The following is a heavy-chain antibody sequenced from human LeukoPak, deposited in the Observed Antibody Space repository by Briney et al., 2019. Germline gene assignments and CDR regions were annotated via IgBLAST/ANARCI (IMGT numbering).Heavy chain of an antibody. D-gene: IGHD2-21*02. CDR1: GGSISSSNW. CDR3: ARLDCGGDCYKTFDY. J-gene: IGHJ4*02. CDR2: IYHSGST. V-gene: IGHV4-4*02. Sequence: PSGTLSLTCAVSGGSISSSNWWSWVRPPPGKGLEWIGEIYHSGSTNYNPSLKSRVTISVDKSKNQFSLKLSSVTAADTAVYYCARLDCGGDCYKTFDYWGQGTLVTVSS.